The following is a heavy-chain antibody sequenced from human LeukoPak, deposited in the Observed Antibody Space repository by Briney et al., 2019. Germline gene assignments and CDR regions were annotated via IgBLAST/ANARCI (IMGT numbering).Heavy chain of an antibody. CDR3: ARDQWNYYYYYGMDV. CDR1: GFTFSSYG. J-gene: IGHJ6*02. D-gene: IGHD1-1*01. Sequence: GGSLRLSCAASGFTFSSYGMHWVRQAPGKGLEWVAVIWYDGSNKYYADSVKGRFTISRDNSKNTLYLQMNSLRAGDTAVYYCARDQWNYYYYYGMDVWGQGTTVTVSS. V-gene: IGHV3-33*01. CDR2: IWYDGSNK.